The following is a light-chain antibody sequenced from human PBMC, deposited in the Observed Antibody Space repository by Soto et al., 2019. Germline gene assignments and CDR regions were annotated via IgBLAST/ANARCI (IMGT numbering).Light chain of an antibody. V-gene: IGKV3-15*01. J-gene: IGKJ1*01. CDR1: QSVSNN. Sequence: IVMTQSAATLSVSPWESATLSCRASQSVSNNLTWYQQKPGQPPRLLIYGASTRATGVPGRFSGSGSGTEFTLTISSLQSEDFAVYYCQQYNDWWTFGQGTKVDIK. CDR3: QQYNDWWT. CDR2: GAS.